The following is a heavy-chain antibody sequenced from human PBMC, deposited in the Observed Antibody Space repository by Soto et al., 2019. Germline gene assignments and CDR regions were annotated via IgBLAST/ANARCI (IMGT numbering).Heavy chain of an antibody. V-gene: IGHV1-69*01. Sequence: QVQLVQSGAEVKKPGSSVKVSCKASGGTFSSYAISWVRQAPGQGLEWMGGIIPIFGTANYAQKFQGRVTITADEYTRTADMELSSLRSEDTAVYYCARVTPTPRYYYYYGMDVWGQGTTVTVSS. CDR2: IIPIFGTA. CDR1: GGTFSSYA. CDR3: ARVTPTPRYYYYYGMDV. D-gene: IGHD4-17*01. J-gene: IGHJ6*02.